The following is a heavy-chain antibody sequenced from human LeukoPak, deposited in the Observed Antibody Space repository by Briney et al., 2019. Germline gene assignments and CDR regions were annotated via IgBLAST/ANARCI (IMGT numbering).Heavy chain of an antibody. D-gene: IGHD6-13*01. CDR1: GGPFSGYY. J-gene: IGHJ4*02. CDR2: IYYSGST. V-gene: IGHV4-59*01. CDR3: ARAHSSSWYMDY. Sequence: PSETLSLTCAVYGGPFSGYYWSWIRQPPGKGLEWIGYIYYSGSTNYNPSLKSRVTISVDTSENQLSLQLSSVTAADTAVYYCARAHSSSWYMDYWGQGTLVTVSS.